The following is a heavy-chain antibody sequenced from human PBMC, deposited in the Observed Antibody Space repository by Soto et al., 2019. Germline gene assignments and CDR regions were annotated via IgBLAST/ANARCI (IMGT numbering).Heavy chain of an antibody. J-gene: IGHJ6*02. CDR2: IYYSGST. D-gene: IGHD1-7*01. CDR1: GGSISSGDYY. CDR3: AGSQLPRYYSGMDV. V-gene: IGHV4-30-4*01. Sequence: QVQLQESGPGLVKPSQTLSLTCTVSGGSISSGDYYWSWIRQPPGKGLEWIGYIYYSGSTYYNPSLTSRVTISVDTSKNQVSLKLSSVTAADTAVYYCAGSQLPRYYSGMDVWGQGTTVTVSS.